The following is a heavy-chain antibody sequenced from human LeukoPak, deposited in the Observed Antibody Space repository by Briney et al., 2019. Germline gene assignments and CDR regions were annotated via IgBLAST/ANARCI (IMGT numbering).Heavy chain of an antibody. CDR2: IYPADSDT. D-gene: IGHD3-10*01. V-gene: IGHV5-51*01. Sequence: GESLKISCKGSGYSFTNYWIGWVRQMPGKGLEWMGIIYPADSDTRYSPSFQGRVTISADKSISTAYLQWSSLKASDTAMYYCARQRFTMRAYAGNWFDPWGQGTLVTVSS. CDR3: ARQRFTMRAYAGNWFDP. J-gene: IGHJ5*02. CDR1: GYSFTNYW.